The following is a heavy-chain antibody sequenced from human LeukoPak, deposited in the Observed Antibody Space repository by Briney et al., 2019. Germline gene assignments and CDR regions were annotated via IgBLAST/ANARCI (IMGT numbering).Heavy chain of an antibody. CDR3: ARDRGYSSSSGHFDY. CDR1: GFTFSSYS. V-gene: IGHV3-21*01. Sequence: TGGSLRLSCAASGFTFSSYSMNWVRQAPGKGLEWVSSISSSSSYIYYADSVKGRFTISRDNAKNSLYLQMNSLRAEDTAVYYCARDRGYSSSSGHFDYWGQGTLVTVSS. CDR2: ISSSSSYI. D-gene: IGHD6-6*01. J-gene: IGHJ4*02.